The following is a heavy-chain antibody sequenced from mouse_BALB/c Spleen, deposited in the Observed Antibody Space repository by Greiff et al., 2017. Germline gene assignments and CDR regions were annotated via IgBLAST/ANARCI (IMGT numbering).Heavy chain of an antibody. V-gene: IGHV1-14*01. CDR1: GYTFTSYV. D-gene: IGHD2-1*01. CDR3: AREGNGNSAWFAY. J-gene: IGHJ3*01. Sequence: VQLKQSGPELVKPGASVKMSCKASGYTFTSYVMHWVKQKPGQGLEWIGYINPYNDGTKYNEKFKGKATLTSDKSSSTAYMELSSLTSEDSAVYYCAREGNGNSAWFAYWGQGTLVTVSA. CDR2: INPYNDGT.